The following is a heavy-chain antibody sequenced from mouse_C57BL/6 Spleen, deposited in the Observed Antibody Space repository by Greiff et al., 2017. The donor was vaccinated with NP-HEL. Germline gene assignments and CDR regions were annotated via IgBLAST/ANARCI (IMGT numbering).Heavy chain of an antibody. D-gene: IGHD6-1*01. CDR2: IDPSDSYT. CDR3: ARGQFFDD. CDR1: GYTFTSYW. J-gene: IGHJ2*01. V-gene: IGHV1-69*01. Sequence: VQLQQPGAELVMPGASVKLSCKASGYTFTSYWMHWVKQRPGQGLEWIGEIDPSDSYTNYNQKFKGKSTLTVDKSSSTAYMQLSSLTSEDSAVYYCARGQFFDDWGQGTTLTVSS.